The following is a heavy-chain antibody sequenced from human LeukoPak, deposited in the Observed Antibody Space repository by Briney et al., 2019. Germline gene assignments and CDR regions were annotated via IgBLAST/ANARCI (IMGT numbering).Heavy chain of an antibody. D-gene: IGHD3-16*01. CDR2: IYYSGST. CDR3: ASQVGDYYYYYMDV. V-gene: IGHV4-39*01. J-gene: IGHJ6*03. CDR1: GGSISSSSYY. Sequence: SETLSLTCTVSGGSISSSSYYWGWIRQPPGKGLEWIGSIYYSGSTYYNPSLKSRVTISVDTSKNQFSLKLSSVTAADTAVYYCASQVGDYYYYYMDVWGKGTTVTISS.